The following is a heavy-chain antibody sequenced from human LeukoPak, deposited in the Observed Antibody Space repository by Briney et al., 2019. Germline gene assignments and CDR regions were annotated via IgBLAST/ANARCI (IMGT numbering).Heavy chain of an antibody. V-gene: IGHV3-9*01. CDR2: ISWNSGSI. CDR3: ARPVVVVAASDAFDI. Sequence: PGGSLRLSCAASGFTFDDYAMHWVRQAPGKGLEWVSGISWNSGSIGYADSVKGRFTISRDNAKNSLYLQMNSLRAEDTAVYYCARPVVVVAASDAFDIWGQGTMVTVSS. D-gene: IGHD2-15*01. CDR1: GFTFDDYA. J-gene: IGHJ3*02.